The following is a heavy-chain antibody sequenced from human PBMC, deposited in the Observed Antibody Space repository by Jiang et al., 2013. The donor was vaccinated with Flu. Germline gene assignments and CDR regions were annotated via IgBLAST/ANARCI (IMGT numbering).Heavy chain of an antibody. V-gene: IGHV2-5*02. CDR1: GFSLSTSGVG. Sequence: KPTQTLTLTCSFSGFSLSTSGVGVGWTRQPPGKALEWLALIYWDDDKRYSPSLKSRLTITKDTSKNQVVLTMTNMDPVDTATYYCAQRRRGYTYDHDAFDIWGQGTMVTVSS. J-gene: IGHJ3*02. CDR2: IYWDDDK. D-gene: IGHD5-18*01. CDR3: AQRRRGYTYDHDAFDI.